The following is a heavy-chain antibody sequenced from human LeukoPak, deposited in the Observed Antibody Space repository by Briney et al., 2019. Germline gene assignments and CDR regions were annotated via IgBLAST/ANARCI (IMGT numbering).Heavy chain of an antibody. V-gene: IGHV4-4*07. Sequence: EPSETLSLTCTVSGGSISSYFWTWIRQPAGKGLEWIGRIYSSGSTNYNPSLKSRVTMSVDTSKNQFSLKLSSVTAADTAVYYCARGEYYYDSSGYPDWGQGTLVTVSS. CDR3: ARGEYYYDSSGYPD. CDR2: IYSSGST. D-gene: IGHD3-22*01. J-gene: IGHJ4*02. CDR1: GGSISSYF.